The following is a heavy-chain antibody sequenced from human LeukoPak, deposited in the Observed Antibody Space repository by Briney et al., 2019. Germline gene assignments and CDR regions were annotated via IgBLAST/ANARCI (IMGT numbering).Heavy chain of an antibody. CDR1: GFTFSRYS. D-gene: IGHD3-3*01. V-gene: IGHV3-21*04. CDR3: AKLSPTTLYDSRGWFGP. J-gene: IGHJ5*02. CDR2: ISSSSSYI. Sequence: GGSLRLSCAASGFTFSRYSMNWVRQAPGKGLEWVSSISSSSSYIYYADSVKGRFTISRDNAKNSLYLQMNSLRAEDTAVYYCAKLSPTTLYDSRGWFGPWGQGTLVTVSS.